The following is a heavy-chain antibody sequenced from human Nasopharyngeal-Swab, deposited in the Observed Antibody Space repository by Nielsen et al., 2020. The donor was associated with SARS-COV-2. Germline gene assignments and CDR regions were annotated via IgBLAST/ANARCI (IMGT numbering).Heavy chain of an antibody. Sequence: SETLSLTCAVYGGSFSGYYWNWIRQPPGKGLEWIGEINHSGSTNYNPSLKSRVTISVDTSKNQFSLKLSSVTAADTAVYYCARDAVPGYDSDPGNYYYGMDVWGQGTTVTVSS. CDR2: INHSGST. CDR1: GGSFSGYY. V-gene: IGHV4-34*01. CDR3: ARDAVPGYDSDPGNYYYGMDV. D-gene: IGHD3-3*01. J-gene: IGHJ6*02.